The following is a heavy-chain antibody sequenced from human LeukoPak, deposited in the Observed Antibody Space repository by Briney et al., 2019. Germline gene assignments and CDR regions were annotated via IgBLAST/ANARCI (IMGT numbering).Heavy chain of an antibody. CDR2: ISWNSGSI. CDR3: ARAPPSYDILTGYPYYFDY. D-gene: IGHD3-9*01. J-gene: IGHJ4*02. V-gene: IGHV3-9*01. Sequence: GGSLRLSCAASGFTFDDYAMHWVRHAPGKGLEWVSGISWNSGSIGYADSVKGRFTISRDNAKNSVYLQMNSLRAEDTAVYYCARAPPSYDILTGYPYYFDYWGQGTLVTVSS. CDR1: GFTFDDYA.